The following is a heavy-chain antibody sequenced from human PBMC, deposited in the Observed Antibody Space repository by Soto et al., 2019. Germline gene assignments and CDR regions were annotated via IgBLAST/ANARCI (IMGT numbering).Heavy chain of an antibody. J-gene: IGHJ6*02. D-gene: IGHD5-12*01. CDR3: ARDVGYDDYYYGMDV. CDR1: GYTFTSYG. CDR2: ISAYNGNT. V-gene: IGHV1-18*01. Sequence: ASVKVSCKASGYTFTSYGISWVRQAPGQGLEWMGWISAYNGNTNYAQKLQGRVTMTTDTSTSTAYMELRSLRSDDTAVYYCARDVGYDDYYYGMDVWGQGTTVTVSS.